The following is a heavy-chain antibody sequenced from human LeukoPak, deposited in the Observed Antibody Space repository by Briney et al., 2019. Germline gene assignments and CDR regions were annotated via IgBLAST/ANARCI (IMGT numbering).Heavy chain of an antibody. Sequence: ASANVSCKASGYTFTNYGISWVRQAPGQGLEWMGWISTYNGNTNYAQKLQGRVTMTTETSTSTAYMERRSLRSDDTAVYYCARVLWFGESGTYYFDYWGQGTLVTVSS. D-gene: IGHD3-10*01. CDR2: ISTYNGNT. J-gene: IGHJ4*02. CDR1: GYTFTNYG. CDR3: ARVLWFGESGTYYFDY. V-gene: IGHV1-18*04.